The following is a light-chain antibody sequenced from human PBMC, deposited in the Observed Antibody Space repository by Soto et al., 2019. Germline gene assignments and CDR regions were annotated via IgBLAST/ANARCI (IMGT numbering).Light chain of an antibody. CDR3: QQYGGSPWS. J-gene: IGKJ1*01. CDR1: QSVSSNN. V-gene: IGKV3-20*01. Sequence: DIVLTQSPGTLSLSPGERATLSCRASQSVSSNNLAWLRQKPGQAPRLLIYGASSRATGIPDRFTGSGSGTDFTLTISRLEPEDFAVYYCQQYGGSPWSFGQGTKVELK. CDR2: GAS.